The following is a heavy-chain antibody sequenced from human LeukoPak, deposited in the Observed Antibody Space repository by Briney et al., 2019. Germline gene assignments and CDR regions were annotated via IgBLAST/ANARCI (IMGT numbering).Heavy chain of an antibody. J-gene: IGHJ3*02. CDR3: AVYDSSGHYYVSVYDAFDI. CDR1: GYTFTGYY. V-gene: IGHV1-2*02. Sequence: ASVKVSCKASGYTFTGYYMHWVRQAPGQGLEWMGWINPNSGGTNYAQKFQGRVTMTRDTSISTAYMELSRLRSDDTAVYYCAVYDSSGHYYVSVYDAFDIWGQGTMVTVSS. D-gene: IGHD3-22*01. CDR2: INPNSGGT.